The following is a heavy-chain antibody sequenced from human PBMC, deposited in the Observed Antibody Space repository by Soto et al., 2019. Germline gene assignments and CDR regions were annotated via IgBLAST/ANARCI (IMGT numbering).Heavy chain of an antibody. CDR2: IYPGDSDT. CDR1: GYSFTSYW. D-gene: IGHD2-15*01. V-gene: IGHV5-51*01. Sequence: PGESLKISCKGSGYSFTSYWIGWVRQMPGKGLEWMGIIYPGDSDTRYSPSFQGQVTISADKSISTAYLQWSSLKASDTAMYYCARHGGAKYCSGGSCYPTLVWYFDLWGRGTLVTVSS. CDR3: ARHGGAKYCSGGSCYPTLVWYFDL. J-gene: IGHJ2*01.